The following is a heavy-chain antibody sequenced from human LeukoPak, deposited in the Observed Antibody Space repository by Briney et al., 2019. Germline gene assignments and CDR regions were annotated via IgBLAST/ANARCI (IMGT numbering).Heavy chain of an antibody. CDR3: AQDSSGYYPYFDY. V-gene: IGHV3-21*01. CDR1: GFTFGSYS. CDR2: ISSSSSYI. J-gene: IGHJ4*02. D-gene: IGHD3-22*01. Sequence: GGSLRLSCAASGFTFGSYSMNWVRQAPGKGLEWVSSISSSSSYIYYADSVKGRFTISRDNAKNSLYLQMNSLRAEDTAVYYCAQDSSGYYPYFDYWGQGTLVTVSS.